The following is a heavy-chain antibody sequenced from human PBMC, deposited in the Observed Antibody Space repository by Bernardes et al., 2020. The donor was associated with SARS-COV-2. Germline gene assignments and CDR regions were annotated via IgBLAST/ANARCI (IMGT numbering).Heavy chain of an antibody. J-gene: IGHJ3*02. CDR3: ARRIPTYYSDYSGSLGSFDI. CDR1: GGSISSSGYY. V-gene: IGHV4-39*01. Sequence: SETLSLTCTVSGGSISSSGYYWGWIRQPPGKGLEWIGTIYYSGSTYYNPSLKSRVTISVDTSKNQFSLRLSSVTAADTAVYYCARRIPTYYSDYSGSLGSFDIWGQGTMVTVSS. CDR2: IYYSGST. D-gene: IGHD3-22*01.